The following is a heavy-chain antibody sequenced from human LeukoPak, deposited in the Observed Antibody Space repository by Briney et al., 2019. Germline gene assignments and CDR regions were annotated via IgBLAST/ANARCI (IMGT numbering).Heavy chain of an antibody. D-gene: IGHD3-10*01. CDR2: IYYSGST. CDR1: GGSISSSSYY. Sequence: PSETLSLTCKVSGGSISSSSYYWGWIRQPPGKGLEWIGSIYYSGSTYYNPSLKSRVTISVDTSKNQFSLKLSSVTAADTAVYYCARGPVRGVILGYYMDVWGKGTTVTVSS. V-gene: IGHV4-39*07. CDR3: ARGPVRGVILGYYMDV. J-gene: IGHJ6*03.